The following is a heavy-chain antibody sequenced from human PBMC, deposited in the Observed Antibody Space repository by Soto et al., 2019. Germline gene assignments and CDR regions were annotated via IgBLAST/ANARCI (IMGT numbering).Heavy chain of an antibody. CDR1: GGTFSSYA. J-gene: IGHJ5*02. CDR3: AREVSDHSEWELPFSSARWFDP. CDR2: IIPIFGTA. V-gene: IGHV1-69*01. Sequence: QVQLVQSGAEVKKPGSSVKVSCKASGGTFSSYAISWVRQAPGQGLEWMGGIIPIFGTANYAQKFQGRVTITADESTSTAYMELSSLRSEDTAVYNCAREVSDHSEWELPFSSARWFDPWGQGTLVTVSS. D-gene: IGHD1-26*01.